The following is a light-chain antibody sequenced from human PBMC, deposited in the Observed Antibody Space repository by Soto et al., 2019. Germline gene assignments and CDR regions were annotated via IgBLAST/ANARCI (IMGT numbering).Light chain of an antibody. CDR3: QQYYSTPQT. J-gene: IGKJ1*01. Sequence: DIVMTQSPDSLAVSLGERATINCKSSQSVLYSSNNKNYLAWYQQKPGQPPKLLIYWASTRESGVPDRFSGRGSGTDFTLTISSLQAEDVAVYYCQQYYSTPQTFGQGTKVDI. CDR2: WAS. CDR1: QSVLYSSNNKNY. V-gene: IGKV4-1*01.